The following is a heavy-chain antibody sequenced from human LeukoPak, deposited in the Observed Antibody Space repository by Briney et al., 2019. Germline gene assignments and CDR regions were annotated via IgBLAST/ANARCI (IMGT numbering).Heavy chain of an antibody. CDR2: ISSSGSTI. CDR3: ASSYSSRSSWYYFDY. J-gene: IGHJ4*02. Sequence: PGGSLRLSCAASGFTFSDYYMSWIRQAPGKGLEWVSYISSSGSTIYYADSVKGRFTISRDNAKNSLYLQMNSLRAEDTAVYYCASSYSSRSSWYYFDYWGQGTLVTVSS. CDR1: GFTFSDYY. V-gene: IGHV3-11*01. D-gene: IGHD6-13*01.